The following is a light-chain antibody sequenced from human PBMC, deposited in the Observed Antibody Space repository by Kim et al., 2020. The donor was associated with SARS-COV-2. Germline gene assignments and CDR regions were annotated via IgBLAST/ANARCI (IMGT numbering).Light chain of an antibody. CDR2: GAS. CDR1: QSVNSN. Sequence: EIVMTQSPAALSVSPGERATLSCRASQSVNSNLAWYQQKPGQAPRLLIYGASTRATGIPARFSGSGSGTEFTLTINSLQSEDFVIYYCQQYNNWPRTFGQGTKVDIK. CDR3: QQYNNWPRT. V-gene: IGKV3-15*01. J-gene: IGKJ1*01.